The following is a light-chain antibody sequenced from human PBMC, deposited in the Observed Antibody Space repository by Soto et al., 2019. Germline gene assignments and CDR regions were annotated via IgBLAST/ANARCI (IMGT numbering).Light chain of an antibody. CDR2: KND. Sequence: QSVLTQPPSASETPGQRVTISCSGSSSNIGSNYVYWHQHPPGTAPRPLIYKNDQRPSGVPDRFSGSKSGTSASLAISGLRPEDESDYYCVTWDDRLSAWVFGGGTQLTVL. V-gene: IGLV1-47*01. CDR1: SSNIGSNY. CDR3: VTWDDRLSAWV. J-gene: IGLJ3*02.